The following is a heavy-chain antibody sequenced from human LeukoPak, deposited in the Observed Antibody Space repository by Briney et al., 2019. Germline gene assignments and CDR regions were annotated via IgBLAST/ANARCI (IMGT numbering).Heavy chain of an antibody. D-gene: IGHD2-2*01. CDR2: IFFSVST. V-gene: IGHV4-39*07. CDR1: GGSISSSSSY. CDR3: ARGRDQLLRNFGYYYYYMDV. J-gene: IGHJ6*03. Sequence: PSETLSLTCTVSGGSISSSSSYWGWIRQPPGKGLEWIGSIFFSVSTYYKPSLKSRVTISVDTSKNQFSLKLSSVTAADTAVYYCARGRDQLLRNFGYYYYYMDVWGKGTTVTISS.